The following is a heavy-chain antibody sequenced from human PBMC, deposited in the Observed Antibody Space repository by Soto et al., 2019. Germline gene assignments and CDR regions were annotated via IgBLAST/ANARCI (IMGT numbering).Heavy chain of an antibody. CDR2: ISASGGST. Sequence: EVQLLESGGGLVQPGGSLRLSCAASAFTFSSYAMSWVRQAPGKGLEWVSAISASGGSTYYADSVKGRFTISRDSSENTLYLQMCSLRADDTAVYYCAKGSGNSVYNFDNWGQGTLVTVSS. J-gene: IGHJ4*02. D-gene: IGHD1-26*01. CDR3: AKGSGNSVYNFDN. V-gene: IGHV3-23*01. CDR1: AFTFSSYA.